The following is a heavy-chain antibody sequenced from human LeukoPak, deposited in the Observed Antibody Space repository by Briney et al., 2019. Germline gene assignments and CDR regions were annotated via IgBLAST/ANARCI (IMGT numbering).Heavy chain of an antibody. CDR2: IYYSGST. Sequence: SETLSLTCTVSGGSISSSSYYWGWIRQPPGKGLEWIGSIYYSGSTYYNPSLKSRVTISVDTSKNQFSLKLSSVTAADTAVYYCARLSSQWAPRGNYDFWSGYYTPFDYWGQGTLVTVSS. CDR3: ARLSSQWAPRGNYDFWSGYYTPFDY. V-gene: IGHV4-39*01. D-gene: IGHD3-3*01. J-gene: IGHJ4*02. CDR1: GGSISSSSYY.